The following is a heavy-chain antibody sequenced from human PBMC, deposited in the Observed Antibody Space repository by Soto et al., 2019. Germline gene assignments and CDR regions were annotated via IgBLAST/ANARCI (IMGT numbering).Heavy chain of an antibody. J-gene: IGHJ1*01. CDR1: GFTFSSYA. V-gene: IGHV3-30-3*01. Sequence: GGSLRLSCAASGFTFSSYAMHWVRQAPGKGLEWVAVISYDGSNKYYADSVKGRFTISRDNSKNTLYLQMNSLRAEDTAVYYCARTRTGYCSSTSCQYFQHWGQGTLVTVSS. CDR2: ISYDGSNK. CDR3: ARTRTGYCSSTSCQYFQH. D-gene: IGHD2-2*01.